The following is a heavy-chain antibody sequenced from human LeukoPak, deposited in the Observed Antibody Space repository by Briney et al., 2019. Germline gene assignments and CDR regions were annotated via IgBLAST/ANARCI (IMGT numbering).Heavy chain of an antibody. CDR3: ARGDYDILTGYADNWFDP. CDR1: GGSISSGGYY. D-gene: IGHD3-9*01. Sequence: PSETLSLTCTVSGGSISSGGYYWSWIRQHPGKGLEWIGYIYYSGSTYYNPSLKSRVTISVDTSKNQFSLKLSSVTAADTAVYYCARGDYDILTGYADNWFDPWGQGTLVTVSS. V-gene: IGHV4-31*03. J-gene: IGHJ5*02. CDR2: IYYSGST.